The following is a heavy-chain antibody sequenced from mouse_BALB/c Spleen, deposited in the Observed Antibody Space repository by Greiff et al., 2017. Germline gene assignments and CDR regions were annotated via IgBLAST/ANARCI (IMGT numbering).Heavy chain of an antibody. CDR2: ISYDGSN. V-gene: IGHV3-6*02. D-gene: IGHD3-1*01. Sequence: EVQLVESGPGLVKPSQSLSLTCSVTGYSITSGYYWNWIRQFPGNKLEWMGYISYDGSNNYNPSLKNRISITRDTSKNQFFLKLNSVTTEDTATYYCARVDGSSGYLYWGQGTTLTVSS. CDR1: GYSITSGYY. J-gene: IGHJ2*01. CDR3: ARVDGSSGYLY.